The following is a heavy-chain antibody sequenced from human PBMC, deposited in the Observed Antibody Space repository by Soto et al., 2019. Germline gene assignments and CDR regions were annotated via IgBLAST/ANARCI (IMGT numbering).Heavy chain of an antibody. CDR3: AKQTGPGSYYNVGSGGLFDY. J-gene: IGHJ4*02. CDR2: ISFDGGNT. V-gene: IGHV3-30*18. CDR1: GFTFNNYG. Sequence: QPGGSLRLSCVASGFTFNNYGMHWVRQAPGKGLEWIVVISFDGGNTYYADSVKGRFTISRDNSKNTLYLQMTTLRAEDTAVYYCAKQTGPGSYYNVGSGGLFDYWGQGTLVIGSS. D-gene: IGHD3-10*01.